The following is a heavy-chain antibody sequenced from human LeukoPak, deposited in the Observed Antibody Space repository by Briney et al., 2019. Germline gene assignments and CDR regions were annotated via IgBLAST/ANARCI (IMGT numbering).Heavy chain of an antibody. CDR2: INWNGGST. J-gene: IGHJ6*03. CDR3: ARGGISIFGVVIYMDV. D-gene: IGHD3-3*01. Sequence: GGSLRLSCAASGFTFSSYSMNWVRQAPGKGLEWVSGINWNGGSTGYADSVKGRFTISRDNAKNSLSLQMNSLRVEDTALYYCARGGISIFGVVIYMDVWGKGTTVTVSS. CDR1: GFTFSSYS. V-gene: IGHV3-20*04.